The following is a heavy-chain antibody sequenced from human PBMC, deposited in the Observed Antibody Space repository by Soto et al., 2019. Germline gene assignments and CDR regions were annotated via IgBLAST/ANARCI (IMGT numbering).Heavy chain of an antibody. J-gene: IGHJ6*02. D-gene: IGHD3-3*01. CDR2: IIPIFGTA. V-gene: IGHV1-69*01. CDR3: ARPQLDYYFWSGYYTDYYGMDV. Sequence: QVQLVQSGAEVKKPGSSVKVSCKASGGTFSSYAISWVRQAPGQGLEWMGGIIPIFGTANYAQKFQGRVTITADESTSTAYMELSSLRSEDTAVYYCARPQLDYYFWSGYYTDYYGMDVWGQGTTVTVSS. CDR1: GGTFSSYA.